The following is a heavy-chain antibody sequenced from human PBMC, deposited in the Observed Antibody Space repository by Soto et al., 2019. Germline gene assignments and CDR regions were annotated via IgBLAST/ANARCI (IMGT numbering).Heavy chain of an antibody. Sequence: EVQLLESGGGLVQPGGSLRLSCAASGFTFSSYAMSWVRQAPGKGLEWVSAISGSGGSTYYADSVKGRFTISRDNSKNTLYLQMTSLRAEDTAVYYCAKIPHSSSWYLDAFDIWCQGTMVTVSS. J-gene: IGHJ3*02. V-gene: IGHV3-23*01. CDR2: ISGSGGST. CDR1: GFTFSSYA. D-gene: IGHD6-13*01. CDR3: AKIPHSSSWYLDAFDI.